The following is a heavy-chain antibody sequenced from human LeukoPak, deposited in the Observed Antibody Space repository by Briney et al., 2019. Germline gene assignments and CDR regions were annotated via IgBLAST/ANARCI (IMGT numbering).Heavy chain of an antibody. CDR2: IYYSGST. D-gene: IGHD3-22*01. CDR3: ARGRNHYDSSGYYFDY. CDR1: GGSVSSGSYY. V-gene: IGHV4-31*03. J-gene: IGHJ4*02. Sequence: SETLSLTCTVSGGSVSSGSYYWSWIRQHPGKGLEWIGYIYYSGSTYYNPSLKSRVTISVDTSKNQFSLKLSSETAADTAVYYCARGRNHYDSSGYYFDYWGQGTLVTVSS.